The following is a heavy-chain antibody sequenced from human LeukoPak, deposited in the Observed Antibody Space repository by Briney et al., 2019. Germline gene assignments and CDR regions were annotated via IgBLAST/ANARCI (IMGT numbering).Heavy chain of an antibody. CDR1: GGSISSYY. CDR2: IYYSGST. D-gene: IGHD1/OR15-1a*01. J-gene: IGHJ4*02. Sequence: SETLSLTCTVSGGSISSYYWSWIRQPPGKGLEWIGYIYYSGSTNYNPSLKSRVTISVDTSKNQFSLKLSSVTAADTAVYYCARGYMEQRLDYWGQGTLVTVSS. V-gene: IGHV4-59*01. CDR3: ARGYMEQRLDY.